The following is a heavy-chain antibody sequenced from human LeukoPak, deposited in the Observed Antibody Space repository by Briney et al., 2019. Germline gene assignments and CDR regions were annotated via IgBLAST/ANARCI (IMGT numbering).Heavy chain of an antibody. J-gene: IGHJ4*02. CDR2: IWYDGSNK. CDR1: GFSFSSYG. Sequence: GRSLTLSCAASGFSFSSYGMHWVRQAPGKGLEWVAAIWYDGSNKYYADSVKGRFTISRDNSKNTLYLQMNSLRAEDTAVYYCARDLNDYWGQGTLVTVSS. CDR3: ARDLNDY. V-gene: IGHV3-33*01.